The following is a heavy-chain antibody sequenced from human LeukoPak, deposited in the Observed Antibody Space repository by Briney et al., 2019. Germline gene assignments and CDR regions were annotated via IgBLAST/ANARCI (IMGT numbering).Heavy chain of an antibody. V-gene: IGHV3-9*03. CDR2: ISWNSGSI. CDR3: AKDLSGSYLPRGFDY. D-gene: IGHD1-26*01. J-gene: IGHJ4*02. Sequence: GGSLRLSCAASGFAFDDYAMHWVRQAPGKGLEWVSGISWNSGSIGYADSVKGRFTISRDNAKNSLYLQMNSLRAEDMALYYCAKDLSGSYLPRGFDYWGQGTLVTVSS. CDR1: GFAFDDYA.